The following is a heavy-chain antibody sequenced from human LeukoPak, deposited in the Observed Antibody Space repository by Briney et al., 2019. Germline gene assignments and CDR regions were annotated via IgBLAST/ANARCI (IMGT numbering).Heavy chain of an antibody. Sequence: GASVKVSCKASGYTFARYYIHWVRQAPGQGLEWMGGIIPIFGTANYAQKFQGRVTITADESTSTAYMELSSLRSEDTAVYYCARDVEYYFDYWGQGTLVTVSS. D-gene: IGHD3-3*01. J-gene: IGHJ4*02. CDR2: IIPIFGTA. V-gene: IGHV1-69*13. CDR3: ARDVEYYFDY. CDR1: GYTFARYY.